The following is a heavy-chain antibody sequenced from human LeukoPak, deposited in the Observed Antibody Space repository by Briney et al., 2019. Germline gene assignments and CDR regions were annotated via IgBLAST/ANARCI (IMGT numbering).Heavy chain of an antibody. Sequence: ASVKVSCKASGYTFTSYDINWVRQATGQGLEWMGWMNPNSGNTGYAQKFQGRVTMTRNTSISTAYMELSSLRSKDTAVYYCARDLITYDSSGYSQSYWGQGTLVTVSS. CDR2: MNPNSGNT. CDR3: ARDLITYDSSGYSQSY. CDR1: GYTFTSYD. J-gene: IGHJ4*02. V-gene: IGHV1-8*01. D-gene: IGHD3-22*01.